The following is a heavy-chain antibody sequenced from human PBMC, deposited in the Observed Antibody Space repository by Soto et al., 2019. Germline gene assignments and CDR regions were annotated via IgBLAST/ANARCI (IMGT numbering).Heavy chain of an antibody. J-gene: IGHJ4*02. CDR2: MNPNSGNT. Sequence: QVQLVQSGAEVKKPGASVKVSCKASGYTFTSYDINWVRQATGQGLEWMGWMNPNSGNTGYAQKFQGRVTMTRNTSISTAYIELSSLRSEDTAVYYCARQYSSGWYVAPFSDSWGKGTLVTVSS. CDR3: ARQYSSGWYVAPFSDS. V-gene: IGHV1-8*01. D-gene: IGHD6-19*01. CDR1: GYTFTSYD.